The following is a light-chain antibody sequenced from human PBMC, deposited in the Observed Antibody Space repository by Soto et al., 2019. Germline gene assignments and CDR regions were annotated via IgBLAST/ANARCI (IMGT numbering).Light chain of an antibody. CDR2: DTS. V-gene: IGKV3-20*01. Sequence: FTHAASTLLLSTAKTTTLSCRAGQSVRKNLAWYQQKPGQAPRLLIYDTSIRATGIPARFSGSGSGTDFTLTISRLEPEDCAVYYCQQYATSRSTFGRGTKVDIK. CDR1: QSVRKN. CDR3: QQYATSRST. J-gene: IGKJ4*01.